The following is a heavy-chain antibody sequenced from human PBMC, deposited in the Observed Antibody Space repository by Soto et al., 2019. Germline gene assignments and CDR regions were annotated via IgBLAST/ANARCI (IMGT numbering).Heavy chain of an antibody. CDR3: ARESPPHVLRYFTHRAYYYYGMDV. V-gene: IGHV3-30-3*01. J-gene: IGHJ6*02. D-gene: IGHD3-9*01. CDR1: GFTFSSYA. CDR2: ISYDGSNK. Sequence: GGSLRLSCAASGFTFSSYAMHWVRQAPGKGLEWVAVISYDGSNKYYADSVKGRFTISRDNSKNTLYLQMNSLRAEDTAVYYCARESPPHVLRYFTHRAYYYYGMDVWGQGTTVTVSS.